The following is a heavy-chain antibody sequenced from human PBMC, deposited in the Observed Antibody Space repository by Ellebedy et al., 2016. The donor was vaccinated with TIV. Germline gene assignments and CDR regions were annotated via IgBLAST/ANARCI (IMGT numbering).Heavy chain of an antibody. V-gene: IGHV5-51*01. CDR3: AVRRLGELSYFDY. CDR2: IYPGDSYT. D-gene: IGHD3-16*02. Sequence: GESLKISXKGSGYSFTSYWIGWVRQMPGKGLEWMGIIYPGDSYTNYSPSFQGHVTILADKSISTAYLQWSSLKASDTAMYYCAVRRLGELSYFDYWGQGTLVTVSS. CDR1: GYSFTSYW. J-gene: IGHJ4*02.